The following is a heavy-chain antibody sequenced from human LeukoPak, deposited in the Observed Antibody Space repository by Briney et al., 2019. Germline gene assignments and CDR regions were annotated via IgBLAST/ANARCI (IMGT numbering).Heavy chain of an antibody. CDR3: ARGGSYYFYYFDY. CDR2: IIPIFGTA. V-gene: IGHV1-69*13. J-gene: IGHJ4*02. CDR1: GGTFSSYA. Sequence: GASVKVSCKASGGTFSSYAISWVRQAPGQGLGWLGGIIPIFGTANYAQKFQGRVTITADESTSTAYMELSSLRSEDTAVYYCARGGSYYFYYFDYWGQGTLVTVSS. D-gene: IGHD1-26*01.